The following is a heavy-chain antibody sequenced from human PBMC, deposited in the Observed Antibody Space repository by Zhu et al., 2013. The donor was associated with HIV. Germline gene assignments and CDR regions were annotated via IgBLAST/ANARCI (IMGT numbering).Heavy chain of an antibody. J-gene: IGHJ4*02. CDR1: GYTFNGFH. CDR3: ARAVAGTGVRFDY. D-gene: IGHD6-19*01. V-gene: IGHV1-2*02. Sequence: QVQLVQSGAEVKKPGASVKVSCKAFGYTFNGFHIHWVRRAPGQGLEWMGWINPTSGGSNFIQKFQGRVILTIDTSNRTAYMEMSGLTSDDTAIYYCARAVAGTGVRFDYWGQGTLVIVSS. CDR2: INPTSGGS.